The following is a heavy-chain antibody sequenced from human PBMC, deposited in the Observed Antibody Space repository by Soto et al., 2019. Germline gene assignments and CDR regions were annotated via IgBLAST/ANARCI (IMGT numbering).Heavy chain of an antibody. J-gene: IGHJ4*02. CDR2: ISYDGSNK. CDR1: RFTFSNYG. V-gene: IGHV3-30*18. Sequence: QVQLLESGGGVVQPGRSLRLSCAASRFTFSNYGMHWVRQTPGKGLEWVAVISYDGSNKYYADSVKGRFTISRDNSKNTLYLQMNSLRAEDTAVYYCVKGGYHYFDYWGQGTLVTVSS. CDR3: VKGGYHYFDY. D-gene: IGHD5-12*01.